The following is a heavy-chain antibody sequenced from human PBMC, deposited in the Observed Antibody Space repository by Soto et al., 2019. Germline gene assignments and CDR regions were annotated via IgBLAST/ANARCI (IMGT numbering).Heavy chain of an antibody. Sequence: PSETLSLTCAVYGGSFSGYYWSWIRQPPGKGLEWIGEINHSGSANYNPSLKSRVTISVDTSKNQFSLKLSSVTAADTAVYYCARGGGKRYDYWGQGTLVTVSS. CDR3: ARGGGKRYDY. V-gene: IGHV4-34*01. CDR1: GGSFSGYY. D-gene: IGHD1-26*01. CDR2: INHSGSA. J-gene: IGHJ4*02.